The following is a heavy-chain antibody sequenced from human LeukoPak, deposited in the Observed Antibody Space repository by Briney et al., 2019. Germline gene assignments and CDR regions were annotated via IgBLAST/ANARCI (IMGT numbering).Heavy chain of an antibody. V-gene: IGHV4-39*07. CDR3: ARVYIAPVDSYYYYYYYMDV. CDR2: IYYSGST. J-gene: IGHJ6*03. D-gene: IGHD5-12*01. Sequence: PSETLSLTCTVSGGSISSSSYYWGWIRQPPGKGLEWIGSIYYSGSTNYNPSLKSRVTVSVDRSKNQFSLKLSSVTAADTACYYCARVYIAPVDSYYYYYYYMDVWGKGTTVTVSS. CDR1: GGSISSSSYY.